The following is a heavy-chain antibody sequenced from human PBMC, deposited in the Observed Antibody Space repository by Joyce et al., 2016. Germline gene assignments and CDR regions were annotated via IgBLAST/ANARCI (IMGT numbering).Heavy chain of an antibody. CDR3: ARDLTGSGWYYFDH. D-gene: IGHD6-19*01. Sequence: VHLVQSGAEVKEPGASVKVSCKASGYTFTGFYVHWVRQAPGQGLEWMGMINKMSGGTTYAKKCQGRVTLTRDTAANTHYMELTSLTSDDTAVFYCARDLTGSGWYYFDHWGQGTLVTVSS. V-gene: IGHV1-46*01. J-gene: IGHJ4*02. CDR2: INKMSGGT. CDR1: GYTFTGFY.